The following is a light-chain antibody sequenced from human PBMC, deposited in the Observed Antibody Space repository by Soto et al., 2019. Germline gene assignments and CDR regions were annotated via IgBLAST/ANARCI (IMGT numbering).Light chain of an antibody. J-gene: IGLJ1*01. V-gene: IGLV2-14*01. Sequence: QSVLTQPASVSGSPGQSITISCTGASSEIGDYNYVSWYQQRPEKAPELMIYGVNNRPPGVFNRFSGSKSGNTASLTFFGLQAEDEAVYYCSSYTSSITYVFGTGTKVTAL. CDR2: GVN. CDR3: SSYTSSITYV. CDR1: SSEIGDYNY.